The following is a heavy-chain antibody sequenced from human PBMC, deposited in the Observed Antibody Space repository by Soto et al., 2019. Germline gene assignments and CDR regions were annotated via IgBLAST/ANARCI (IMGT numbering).Heavy chain of an antibody. Sequence: GESLKISCKASGDSFNTYWIAWVRQMPGKGLEWMGITHPGDSETRYSPSFEGQVTISADKSISTAYLQWSSLKASDTAMYYCARQGKDGHNQGYGMDVWGQGTTVTVSS. CDR1: GDSFNTYW. CDR2: THPGDSET. V-gene: IGHV5-51*01. CDR3: ARQGKDGHNQGYGMDV. J-gene: IGHJ6*02.